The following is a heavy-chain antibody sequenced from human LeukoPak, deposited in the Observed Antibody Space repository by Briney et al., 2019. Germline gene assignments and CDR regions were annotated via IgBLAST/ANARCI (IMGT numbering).Heavy chain of an antibody. D-gene: IGHD3-10*01. J-gene: IGHJ3*02. V-gene: IGHV3-7*03. Sequence: GSLRLSCAASGFTFSSYWMSWVRQAPGKGLEWMANIKQDGSEKYYVDSVKGRFTISRDNAKNSLYLQMNSLRAEDTAVYYCAASGSYYKGAFDIWGQGTMVTVSS. CDR1: GFTFSSYW. CDR2: IKQDGSEK. CDR3: AASGSYYKGAFDI.